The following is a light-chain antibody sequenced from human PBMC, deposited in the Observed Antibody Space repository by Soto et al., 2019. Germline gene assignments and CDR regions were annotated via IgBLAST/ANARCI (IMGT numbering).Light chain of an antibody. CDR3: TVWDDSLRGRL. CDR1: RSSIKSNY. V-gene: IGLV1-47*01. Sequence: QSVLTQPPSASGTPGQRVTISCSGTRSSIKSNYVYWYQQLPGTAPRLLIYRNNQRPSGVPDRFSGSKSGTSASLAISALRSEDEADYYCTVWDDSLRGRLFGGGTKVTVL. CDR2: RNN. J-gene: IGLJ2*01.